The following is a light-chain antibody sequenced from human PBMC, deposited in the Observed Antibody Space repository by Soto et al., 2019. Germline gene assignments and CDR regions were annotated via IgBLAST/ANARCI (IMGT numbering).Light chain of an antibody. V-gene: IGLV2-8*01. J-gene: IGLJ1*01. CDR2: EVN. Sequence: QSVLTQPASVSGSPGQSITISCTGTSSDVGAYNYVSWYQQHTGKAPKLMIYEVNKRPSGVPDRFSGSKSGNTASLTVSGLQAEDEADYYCSSYAGSSNVFGTGTKVTVL. CDR1: SSDVGAYNY. CDR3: SSYAGSSNV.